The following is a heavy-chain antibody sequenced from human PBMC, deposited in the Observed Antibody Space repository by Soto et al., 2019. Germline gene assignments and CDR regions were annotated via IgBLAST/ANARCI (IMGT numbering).Heavy chain of an antibody. CDR2: ISGSGGST. CDR1: GFTFSSYA. Sequence: GGSLRLSCAASGFTFSSYAMSWVRQAPGKGLEWVSAISGSGGSTYYADSVKGRFTISRDNSKNTLYLQMNSPRAEDTAVYYCAKDGGGYSGYDSYFDYWGHGTLVTVSS. V-gene: IGHV3-23*01. CDR3: AKDGGGYSGYDSYFDY. D-gene: IGHD5-12*01. J-gene: IGHJ4*01.